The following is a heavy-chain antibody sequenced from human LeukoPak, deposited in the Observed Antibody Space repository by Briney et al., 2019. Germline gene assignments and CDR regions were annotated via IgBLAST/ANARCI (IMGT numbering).Heavy chain of an antibody. V-gene: IGHV3-7*01. Sequence: GRSLRPSCAAAGFTFSKYWMSWVRQAAGKGLEWVANIKEDGSEKLYVESVKGRVTISRDSAKNSLYLQMKSQRGEDTAVYYCARKERWGQGTLVTVSS. CDR2: IKEDGSEK. CDR1: GFTFSKYW. D-gene: IGHD5-24*01. J-gene: IGHJ4*02. CDR3: ARKER.